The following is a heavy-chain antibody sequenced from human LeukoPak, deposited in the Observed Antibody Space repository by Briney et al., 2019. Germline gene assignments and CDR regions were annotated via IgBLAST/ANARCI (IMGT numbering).Heavy chain of an antibody. Sequence: SETLSLTCTVSGYSISSGYYWGWIRQPPGKGLEWIGSIYHSGSTYYNPSLKSRVTISVDTSKNQFSLKLSSVTAADTAVYYCARDGDFDAFDIWGQGTMVTVSS. V-gene: IGHV4-38-2*02. D-gene: IGHD3-3*01. CDR1: GYSISSGYY. CDR2: IYHSGST. CDR3: ARDGDFDAFDI. J-gene: IGHJ3*02.